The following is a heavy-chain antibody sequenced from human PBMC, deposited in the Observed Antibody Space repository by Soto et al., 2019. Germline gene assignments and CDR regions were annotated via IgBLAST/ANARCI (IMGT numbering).Heavy chain of an antibody. D-gene: IGHD3-22*01. V-gene: IGHV3-48*03. CDR2: ISSSGSTI. CDR1: GFTFSSYE. J-gene: IGHJ4*02. Sequence: GGSLRLSCAASGFTFSSYEMNWARQAPGKGLEWVSYISSSGSTIYYAASVKGRFTISRDNAKNSLYMQMNSLRAEDTAVYYCARVYYDSSGHPPYYFDYWGQGTLVTVSS. CDR3: ARVYYDSSGHPPYYFDY.